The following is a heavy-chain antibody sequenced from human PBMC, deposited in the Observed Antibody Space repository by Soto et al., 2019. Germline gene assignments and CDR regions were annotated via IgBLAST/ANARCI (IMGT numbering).Heavy chain of an antibody. D-gene: IGHD1-7*01. J-gene: IGHJ4*02. Sequence: KVSCKASGYIFTDYYMHWVRQMPGKGPEWMGRIDPSDSYTNYSPSFQGHVTISADKSISTAYLQWSSLKASDTAVYYCARPDLTGTTSFNYWGQGTLVTVSS. V-gene: IGHV5-10-1*01. CDR3: ARPDLTGTTSFNY. CDR1: GYIFTDYY. CDR2: IDPSDSYT.